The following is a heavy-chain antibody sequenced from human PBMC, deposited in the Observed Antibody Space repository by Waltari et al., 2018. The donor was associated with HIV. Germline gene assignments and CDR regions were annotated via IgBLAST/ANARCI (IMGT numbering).Heavy chain of an antibody. V-gene: IGHV3-23*01. Sequence: EVQLLESGGGLAQPGGSRRLSCAASGFIFSNYDMHWIRHSPGKGLEWISLISGRGSTTYYPDSVKGRFIISRDNSRNILFLQMNNLRVEDTAVYYCAKDGGSYSGWYDPWGQGTLVTVSS. CDR2: ISGRGSTT. D-gene: IGHD1-26*01. CDR3: AKDGGSYSGWYDP. CDR1: GFIFSNYD. J-gene: IGHJ5*02.